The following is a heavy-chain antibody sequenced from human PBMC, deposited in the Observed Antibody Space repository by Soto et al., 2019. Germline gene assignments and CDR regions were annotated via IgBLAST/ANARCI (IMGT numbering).Heavy chain of an antibody. D-gene: IGHD1-26*01. V-gene: IGHV1-46*01. Sequence: ASVKVSCKASGYTFTSYYMHWVRQAPGQGLEWMGIINPSGGSTSYAQKFQGRVTMTRDTSAGTVYMQLSSLTSEDTAVYYCARDASGFSGSHYIDYFNYWGQGALVTVSS. CDR1: GYTFTSYY. CDR2: INPSGGST. CDR3: ARDASGFSGSHYIDYFNY. J-gene: IGHJ4*02.